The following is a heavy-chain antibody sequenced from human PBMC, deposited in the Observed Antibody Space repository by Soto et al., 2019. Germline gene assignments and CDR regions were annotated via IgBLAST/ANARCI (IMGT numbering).Heavy chain of an antibody. CDR3: ARGETPRYYYDSRYWFDP. J-gene: IGHJ5*02. Sequence: QVQLVQSGAEVKKPGASVKVSCKASGYTFTSYGISWVRQAPGQGLEWMGWISAYNGNTNYAQKLQGRVTMTTDTSTSTAYMELRSLRSDDTAVYYCARGETPRYYYDSRYWFDPWGQGTLVTVSS. CDR1: GYTFTSYG. D-gene: IGHD3-22*01. CDR2: ISAYNGNT. V-gene: IGHV1-18*01.